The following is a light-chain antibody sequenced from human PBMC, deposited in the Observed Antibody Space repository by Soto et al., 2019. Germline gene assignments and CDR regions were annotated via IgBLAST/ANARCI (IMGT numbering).Light chain of an antibody. Sequence: DIVMTQSPDSLAVSLGERATINCKSSQIVLYSSNNKNYLAWYQQKPGQPPKLLIYWASTRESGVPDRFSGSGSGTDFTLTISSLQAEDVAVYYCQQYYSTPITFSQGTRLEIK. V-gene: IGKV4-1*01. J-gene: IGKJ5*01. CDR3: QQYYSTPIT. CDR2: WAS. CDR1: QIVLYSSNNKNY.